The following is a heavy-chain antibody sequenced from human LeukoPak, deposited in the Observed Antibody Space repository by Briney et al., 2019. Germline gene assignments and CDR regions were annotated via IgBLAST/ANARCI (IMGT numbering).Heavy chain of an antibody. D-gene: IGHD4-17*01. V-gene: IGHV3-30-3*01. CDR2: ISYDGSNK. Sequence: PGRSLRLSCAASGXTFSSYAMHWVRQAPGKGLEWVAVISYDGSNKYYADSVKGRFTISRGNSKNTLYLQMNSLRAEDTAVYYCARGSVHDAFDIWGQGTMVTVSS. J-gene: IGHJ3*02. CDR1: GXTFSSYA. CDR3: ARGSVHDAFDI.